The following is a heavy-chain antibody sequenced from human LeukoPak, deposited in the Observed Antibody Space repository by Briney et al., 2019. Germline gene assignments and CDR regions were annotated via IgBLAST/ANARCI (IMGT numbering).Heavy chain of an antibody. CDR2: IYSSGST. V-gene: IGHV4-59*01. CDR1: GGSISSYY. Sequence: KTSETLSLTCTVSGGSISSYYWSWIGQPPGKGVEWIGYIYSSGSTNYNPSLKSRVTISIDTSKNQFSLKLSSVTAADTAVYFCARANRGYNYGPLDFWGQGTLVTVPS. CDR3: ARANRGYNYGPLDF. D-gene: IGHD5-18*01. J-gene: IGHJ4*02.